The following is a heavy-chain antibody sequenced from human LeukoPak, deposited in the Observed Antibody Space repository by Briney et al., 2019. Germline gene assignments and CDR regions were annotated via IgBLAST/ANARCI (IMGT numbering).Heavy chain of an antibody. CDR3: ARVGGDYQYGMDV. J-gene: IGHJ6*02. Sequence: SQTLSLTCAISGDSVSSSNAAWNWIRQSPSRGLEWLGRTYYRSKWYNEYAVSLKSRITINSDTSKNQFSLQLNSVSPEDTAVYYCARVGGDYQYGMDVWGQGTTVTVS. V-gene: IGHV6-1*01. CDR1: GDSVSSSNAA. CDR2: TYYRSKWYN. D-gene: IGHD4-17*01.